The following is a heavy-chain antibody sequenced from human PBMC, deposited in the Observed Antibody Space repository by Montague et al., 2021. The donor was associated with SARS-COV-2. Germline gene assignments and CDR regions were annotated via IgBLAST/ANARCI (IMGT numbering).Heavy chain of an antibody. CDR3: ARVPPGLLWFGEIDY. Sequence: SLRLSCAASGFTFSSYAMHWVRQAPGKGLEWVAVISYDGSNKYYADPVKGRFTISRDNSKNTLYLQMNSLRAEDTAVYYCARVPPGLLWFGEIDYWGQGTLVTVSS. CDR2: ISYDGSNK. J-gene: IGHJ4*02. CDR1: GFTFSSYA. V-gene: IGHV3-30-3*01. D-gene: IGHD3-10*01.